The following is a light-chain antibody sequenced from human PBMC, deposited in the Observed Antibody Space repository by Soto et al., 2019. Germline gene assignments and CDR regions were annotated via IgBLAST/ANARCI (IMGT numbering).Light chain of an antibody. CDR1: SSDVGSYDA. CDR3: SSYTSSNTFTV. Sequence: QSALTQPPSVSGSPGQSVTISCTGSSSDVGSYDAVSWYQQPPGTAPKLMIYEVSNRPSGVPDRFSGSKSGNTASLTISGLQTEDEAEYYCSSYTSSNTFTVFGGGTKVTVL. CDR2: EVS. J-gene: IGLJ3*02. V-gene: IGLV2-18*02.